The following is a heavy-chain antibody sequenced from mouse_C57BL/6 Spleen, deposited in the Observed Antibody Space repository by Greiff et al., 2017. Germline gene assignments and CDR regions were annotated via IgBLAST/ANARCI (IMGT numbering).Heavy chain of an antibody. J-gene: IGHJ4*01. CDR2: ISSGSSTI. CDR3: ARRGSSYGYYAMDY. V-gene: IGHV5-17*01. CDR1: GFTFSDYG. D-gene: IGHD1-1*01. Sequence: EVKLVESGGGLVKPGGSLKLSCAASGFTFSDYGMHWVRQAPEKGLEWVTYISSGSSTIYYADPVKGRFTISNDNAKNTLILQMTSLRSEDTAMYYCARRGSSYGYYAMDYWGQGTSVTVSS.